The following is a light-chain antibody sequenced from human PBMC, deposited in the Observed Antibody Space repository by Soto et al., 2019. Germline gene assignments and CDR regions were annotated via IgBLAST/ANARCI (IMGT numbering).Light chain of an antibody. J-gene: IGKJ1*01. V-gene: IGKV3-20*01. CDR2: GVS. CDR1: QTVNRNY. Sequence: EIVLTQSPGTLALSLGDGATLSCRASQTVNRNYLAWYHQKPVQPPRLLIYGVSNRATGVPDRFSGGGSGTEFTLTIVRLEPDDFGTYYCQQYIDSPRTFGQGTRVEVK. CDR3: QQYIDSPRT.